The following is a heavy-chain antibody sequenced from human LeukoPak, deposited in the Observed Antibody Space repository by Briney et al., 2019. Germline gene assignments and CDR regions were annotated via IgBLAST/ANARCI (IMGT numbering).Heavy chain of an antibody. D-gene: IGHD3-22*01. V-gene: IGHV4-4*07. CDR1: GDSINSYH. CDR3: PRDDSSRDDGGGYHY. Sequence: PSETLSLTCTVSGDSINSYHWSWIRQPAPKGLEWIGRVHMCWSTNYNPSLRRRAAISMAKYKHQLPLHLKSVSAAPTHGCYFPRDDSSRDDGGGYHYWGQGTLVTISS. CDR2: VHMCWST. J-gene: IGHJ4*02.